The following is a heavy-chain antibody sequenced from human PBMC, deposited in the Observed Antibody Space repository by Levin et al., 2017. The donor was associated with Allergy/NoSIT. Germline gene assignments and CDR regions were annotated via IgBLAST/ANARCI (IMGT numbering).Heavy chain of an antibody. CDR2: ISYDGSNK. V-gene: IGHV3-30*18. Sequence: TGGSLRLSCAASGFTFSSYGMHWVRQAPGKGLEWVAVISYDGSNKYYADSVKGRFTISRDNSKNTLYLQMNSLRAEDTAVYYCAKLLTGDNYCDYWGQGTLVTVSS. CDR3: AKLLTGDNYCDY. D-gene: IGHD7-27*01. J-gene: IGHJ4*02. CDR1: GFTFSSYG.